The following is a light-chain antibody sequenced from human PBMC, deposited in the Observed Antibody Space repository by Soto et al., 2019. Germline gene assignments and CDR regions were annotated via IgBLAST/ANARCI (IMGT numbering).Light chain of an antibody. CDR1: ESFSRW. CDR3: QHYQRFSRT. V-gene: IGKV1-5*03. J-gene: IGKJ1*01. Sequence: CRANESFSRWLAWYQQKPGKAPKLLIYQASRLQSGVPSRFSGSGSGTEFTLTISSLQPDDLATYYCQHYQRFSRTFGRGTKVDIK. CDR2: QAS.